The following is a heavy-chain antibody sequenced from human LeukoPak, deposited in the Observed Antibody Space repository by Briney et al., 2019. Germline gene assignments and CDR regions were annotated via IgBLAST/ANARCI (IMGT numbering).Heavy chain of an antibody. CDR3: ARSVAGTLMDY. CDR2: ISSSSSTI. V-gene: IGHV3-48*01. D-gene: IGHD6-19*01. CDR1: GFTFSSYS. Sequence: PGGSLRLSCAASGFTFSSYSMSWVRQAPGKGLEWVSYISSSSSTIYYADSVKGRFTISRDNAKNSLYLQMNSLRAEDTAVYYCARSVAGTLMDYWGQGTLVTVSS. J-gene: IGHJ4*02.